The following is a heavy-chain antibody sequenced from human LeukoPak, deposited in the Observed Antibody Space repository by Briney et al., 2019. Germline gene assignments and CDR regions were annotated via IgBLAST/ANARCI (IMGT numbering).Heavy chain of an antibody. V-gene: IGHV4-39*01. Sequence: SETLSLTCTVSGGSISSSSYYWGWIRQPPGKGLEWIGSIYYSGSTYYNPSLKSRVTISVDTSKNQFSLKLSSVTAADTAVYYCARGLRTRVVTWPTNWFDPWGQGTLVTVSS. CDR2: IYYSGST. CDR3: ARGLRTRVVTWPTNWFDP. D-gene: IGHD4-23*01. CDR1: GGSISSSSYY. J-gene: IGHJ5*02.